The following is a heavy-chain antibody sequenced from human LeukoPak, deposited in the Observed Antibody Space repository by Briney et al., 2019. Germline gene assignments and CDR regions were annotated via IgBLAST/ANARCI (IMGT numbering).Heavy chain of an antibody. Sequence: SVKVSCKASGGTFSSYAISWVRQAPGQRLEWMGRIIPIFGIANYAQKFQGGVTITADKSTSTAYMELSSLRSEDTAVYYCARVLSPYVAVAGSDWFDPWGQGTLVTVSS. CDR1: GGTFSSYA. CDR2: IIPIFGIA. J-gene: IGHJ5*02. D-gene: IGHD6-19*01. CDR3: ARVLSPYVAVAGSDWFDP. V-gene: IGHV1-69*04.